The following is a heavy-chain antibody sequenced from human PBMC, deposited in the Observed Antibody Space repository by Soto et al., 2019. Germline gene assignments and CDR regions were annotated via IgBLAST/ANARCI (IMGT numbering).Heavy chain of an antibody. CDR2: ISYDGSNK. CDR1: GFTFSSYG. V-gene: IGHV3-30*18. CDR3: AKDRVDFWSGYKFDY. Sequence: QVQLVESGGGVVQPGRSLRLSCAASGFTFSSYGMHWVRQAPGKGLEWVAVISYDGSNKYYADSVKGRFTISRDNYKNTLYLQMNSLRAEDTAVYYCAKDRVDFWSGYKFDYWGQGTLVTVSS. J-gene: IGHJ4*02. D-gene: IGHD3-3*01.